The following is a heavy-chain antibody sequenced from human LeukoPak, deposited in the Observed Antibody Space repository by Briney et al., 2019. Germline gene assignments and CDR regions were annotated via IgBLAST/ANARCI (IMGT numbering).Heavy chain of an antibody. D-gene: IGHD1-1*01. CDR2: ISNDGSRT. Sequence: PGRSLRLSCTASGFTFDDYAMHWVRQAPGKGLVWVSRISNDGSRTAYADSVKGRFTISRDNAKNTVYLQMNSLRAEDTAIYYCVRDAEGLQLDRQDFDHWGQGNLVTVSS. CDR3: VRDAEGLQLDRQDFDH. V-gene: IGHV3-74*01. J-gene: IGHJ4*02. CDR1: GFTFDDYA.